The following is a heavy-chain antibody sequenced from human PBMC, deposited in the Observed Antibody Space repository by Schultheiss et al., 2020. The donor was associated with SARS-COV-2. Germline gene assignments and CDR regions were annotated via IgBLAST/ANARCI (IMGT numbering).Heavy chain of an antibody. J-gene: IGHJ6*02. Sequence: GESLKISCAASGFTFSSYAMHWVRQAPGKGLEWVAVISYDGSNKYYADSVKGRFTISRDNSKNTLYLQMNSLRAEDTAVYYCARDGWATTTYYYYGMDVWGQGTTVTVSS. D-gene: IGHD5-12*01. CDR2: ISYDGSNK. V-gene: IGHV3-30*04. CDR1: GFTFSSYA. CDR3: ARDGWATTTYYYYGMDV.